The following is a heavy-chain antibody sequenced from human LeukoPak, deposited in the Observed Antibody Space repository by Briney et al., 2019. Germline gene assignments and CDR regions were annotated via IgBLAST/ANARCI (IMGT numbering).Heavy chain of an antibody. CDR2: ISGSGGST. V-gene: IGHV3-23*01. Sequence: GGSLRLSCAASGFTFSNYGMSWVRQAPGKGLEWVSGISGSGGSTYYADSVKGRFTISRDNSKNTLYLQMSSLRADDTAVYFCAKGREYGLGTLRSSYCMDVWGKGTTVTISS. J-gene: IGHJ6*03. D-gene: IGHD3-10*01. CDR3: AKGREYGLGTLRSSYCMDV. CDR1: GFTFSNYG.